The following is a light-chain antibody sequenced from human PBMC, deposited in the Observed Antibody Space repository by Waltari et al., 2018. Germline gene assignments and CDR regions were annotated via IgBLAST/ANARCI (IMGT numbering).Light chain of an antibody. Sequence: EIVLTQSPATLSLSPGERATLSCRASQSVSSYLAWYQQKPGQGPRLLIYDASNRATGIPARFSGSGSGTDFTLTISSLQPEDFATYYCQQSYSFGQGTRLEIK. J-gene: IGKJ5*01. CDR2: DAS. V-gene: IGKV3-11*01. CDR1: QSVSSY. CDR3: QQSYS.